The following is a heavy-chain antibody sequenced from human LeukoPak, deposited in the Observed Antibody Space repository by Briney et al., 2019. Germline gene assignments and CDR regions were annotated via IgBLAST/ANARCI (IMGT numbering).Heavy chain of an antibody. D-gene: IGHD2-2*02. V-gene: IGHV1-2*02. CDR3: TVEDIVVVPAAIHESSY. Sequence: GASVKVSCKASGYTFTGYYMHWVRQAPGQGLEWMGWINPNSGGTNYAQKFQGRVTMTRDTSISTAYMELSRLRSDDTAVYYCTVEDIVVVPAAIHESSYWGQGTLVTVSS. CDR2: INPNSGGT. CDR1: GYTFTGYY. J-gene: IGHJ4*02.